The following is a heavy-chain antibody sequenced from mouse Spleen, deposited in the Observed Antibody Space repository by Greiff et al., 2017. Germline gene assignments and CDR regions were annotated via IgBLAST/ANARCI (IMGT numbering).Heavy chain of an antibody. D-gene: IGHD2-4*01. CDR2: ISSGGST. CDR1: GFTFSSYA. V-gene: IGHV5-6-5*01. CDR3: ARGYDYDVFDY. Sequence: EVQLVESGGGLVKPGGSLKLSCAASGFTFSSYAMSWVRQTPEKRLEWVASISSGGSTYYPDSVKGRFTISRDNARNILYLQMSSLRSEDTAMYYCARGYDYDVFDYWGQGTTLTVSS. J-gene: IGHJ2*01.